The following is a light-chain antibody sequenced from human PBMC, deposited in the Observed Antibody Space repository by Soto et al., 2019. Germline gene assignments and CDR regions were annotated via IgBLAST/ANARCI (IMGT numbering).Light chain of an antibody. Sequence: IQMTQSPSSLSVSVTDRVTITCRASQDIGNDLGWYQQRPGEAPELLLYAASTLRSGVPARFSGSGSGTHFTLTINNLQPEDSATYFCLQDNDYPWTFGHGTKVEV. CDR3: LQDNDYPWT. V-gene: IGKV1-6*02. CDR1: QDIGND. CDR2: AAS. J-gene: IGKJ1*01.